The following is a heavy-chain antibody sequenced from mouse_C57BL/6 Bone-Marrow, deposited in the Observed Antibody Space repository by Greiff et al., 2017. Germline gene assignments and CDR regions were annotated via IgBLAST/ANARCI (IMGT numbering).Heavy chain of an antibody. Sequence: EVQLQQSGPELVKPGASVKIPCTASGYTFTDYNMDWVKQSHGKSLEWIGDINPNNGGTIYNQKFKGKATMTVDKSSSTAYMELRSLTAEDTAVYYCARYEAHDYDETEVAYWGQVTLVTVST. CDR1: GYTFTDYN. J-gene: IGHJ3*01. CDR2: INPNNGGT. V-gene: IGHV1-18*01. CDR3: ARYEAHDYDETEVAY. D-gene: IGHD2-4*01.